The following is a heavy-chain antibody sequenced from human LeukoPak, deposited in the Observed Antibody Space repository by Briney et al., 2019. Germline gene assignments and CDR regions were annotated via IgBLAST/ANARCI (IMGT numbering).Heavy chain of an antibody. Sequence: SETLSLTCTVSGGSINSYWSWIRQPAGKGLEWIGRISGSGNITYNPALQSRLSISIDTSKNQFSLKLMSVTAADTAVYYCARDSGTTGEVKFDPWGQGTLVTVSS. J-gene: IGHJ5*02. CDR2: ISGSGNI. CDR3: ARDSGTTGEVKFDP. V-gene: IGHV4-4*07. D-gene: IGHD3-10*01. CDR1: GGSINSY.